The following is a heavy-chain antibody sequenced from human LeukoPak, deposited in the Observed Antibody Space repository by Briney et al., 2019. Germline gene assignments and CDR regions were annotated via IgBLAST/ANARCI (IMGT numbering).Heavy chain of an antibody. CDR3: ARAAYNWNTYYFDY. Sequence: PSETLSLTCTVSGGSISSYNWSWIRQPPGKGLEWIGYIYTSGSTNYNPSLKSRVTISVDTSKNQFSLKLSSVTAADTAVYYCARAAYNWNTYYFDYWGQGTLVTVSS. CDR1: GGSISSYN. J-gene: IGHJ4*02. V-gene: IGHV4-4*09. CDR2: IYTSGST. D-gene: IGHD1-1*01.